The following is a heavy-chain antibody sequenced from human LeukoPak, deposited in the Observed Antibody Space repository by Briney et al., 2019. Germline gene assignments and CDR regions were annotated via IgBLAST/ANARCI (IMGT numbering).Heavy chain of an antibody. CDR1: GFTFSRYG. J-gene: IGHJ4*02. CDR3: ANPFRRRGYSG. V-gene: IGHV3-30*18. D-gene: IGHD5-12*01. Sequence: GGSLRLSCAASGFTFSRYGMHWVRQTPGKGLEWVAVISYDASNKYYADSVKGRFTISRDNSKNTLYLQMNSLRAEDTAVYYCANPFRRRGYSGWGQGTLVTVSS. CDR2: ISYDASNK.